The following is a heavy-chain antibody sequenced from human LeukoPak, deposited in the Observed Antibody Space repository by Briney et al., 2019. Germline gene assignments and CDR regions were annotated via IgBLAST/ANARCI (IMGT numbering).Heavy chain of an antibody. CDR2: IYTSGST. J-gene: IGHJ4*01. CDR3: ARDSRYNWNGGFDY. V-gene: IGHV4-4*07. D-gene: IGHD1-1*01. Sequence: SETLSLTCTVSGGSISSYYWSWIQQPAGKGLEWIGRIYTSGSTNYNPSLKSRVTMSLDTSKNQFSLKLSSVTAADTAVYYCARDSRYNWNGGFDYWGQGTLVSVSS. CDR1: GGSISSYY.